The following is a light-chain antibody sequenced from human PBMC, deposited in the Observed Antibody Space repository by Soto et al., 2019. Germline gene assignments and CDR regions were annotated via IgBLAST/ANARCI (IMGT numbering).Light chain of an antibody. V-gene: IGLV2-14*01. Sequence: QSSLAQPASVSGSPGQSITISCTGTISDVGHYKYVSWYQHHPGKAPKLMIYDVDNRPSGVPSRFSGSKYGNTATLTISGLQPEDEADYFCNSHTRSNTLVVFGGGTKVTVL. CDR2: DVD. CDR3: NSHTRSNTLVV. J-gene: IGLJ2*01. CDR1: ISDVGHYKY.